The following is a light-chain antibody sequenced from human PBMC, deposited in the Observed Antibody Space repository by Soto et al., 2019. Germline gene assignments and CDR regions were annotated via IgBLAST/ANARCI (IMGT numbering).Light chain of an antibody. Sequence: QSALTQPASVSGSPGQSITISCTGASSDIGSYNYVSWYQQHPGKAPKLLIYDVTKWPSGISNRFSGSKSDNTASLTISGLQAEDEADYYCSSYTSTSTLVFGGGTKLTVL. J-gene: IGLJ2*01. CDR3: SSYTSTSTLV. CDR1: SSDIGSYNY. CDR2: DVT. V-gene: IGLV2-14*01.